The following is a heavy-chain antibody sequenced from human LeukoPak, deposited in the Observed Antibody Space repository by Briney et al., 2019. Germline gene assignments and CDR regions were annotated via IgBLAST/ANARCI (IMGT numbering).Heavy chain of an antibody. V-gene: IGHV3-23*01. CDR2: ISGSGGST. D-gene: IGHD3-10*01. CDR3: AKDRGFTRGGFDY. Sequence: PGGSLRLSCAASGFTFSSYGMSWVRQAPGKGLEWVSAISGSGGSTYYADSVKGRFTISRDNSKNTLYLQMNSLRAEDTAVYYCAKDRGFTRGGFDYWGQGTLVTVSS. CDR1: GFTFSSYG. J-gene: IGHJ4*02.